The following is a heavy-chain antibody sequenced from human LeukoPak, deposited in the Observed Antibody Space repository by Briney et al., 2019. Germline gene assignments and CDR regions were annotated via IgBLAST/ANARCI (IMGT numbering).Heavy chain of an antibody. CDR3: ARRGPWVVMRSNWFDP. Sequence: PSETLSLTCTVSGGSISSGGYYWSWIRQPPGKGLEWIGYIYHSGSTNYNPSLKSRVTISVDTSKNQFSLKLSSVTAADTAVYYCARRGPWVVMRSNWFDPWGQGTLVTVSS. V-gene: IGHV4-30-2*01. CDR2: IYHSGST. D-gene: IGHD4-23*01. CDR1: GGSISSGGYY. J-gene: IGHJ5*02.